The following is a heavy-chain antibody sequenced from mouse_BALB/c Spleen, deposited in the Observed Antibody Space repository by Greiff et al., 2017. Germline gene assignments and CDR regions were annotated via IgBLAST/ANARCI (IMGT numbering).Heavy chain of an antibody. J-gene: IGHJ1*01. CDR3: ARRGTTVVDWYFDV. CDR1: GFTFSSYG. V-gene: IGHV5-6*01. Sequence: EVQLQESGGDLVKPGGSLKLSCAASGFTFSSYGMSWVRQTPDKRLEWVATISSGGSYTYYPDSVKGRFTISRDNAKNTLYLQMSSLKSEDTAMYYCARRGTTVVDWYFDVWGAGTTVTVSS. D-gene: IGHD1-1*01. CDR2: ISSGGSYT.